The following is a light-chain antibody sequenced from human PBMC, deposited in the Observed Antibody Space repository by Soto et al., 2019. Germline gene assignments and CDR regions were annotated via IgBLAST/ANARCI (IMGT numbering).Light chain of an antibody. CDR1: SSDVGAYNV. V-gene: IGLV2-23*02. CDR3: SSYAGTSGV. J-gene: IGLJ3*02. Sequence: QSALTQPASVSGSPGQSITISCTGSSSDVGAYNVVSWYQQHPGRTPKLIIYEVSKRPSGASDRFSGSKSGNTASLTISGLQAGDEADYYCSSYAGTSGVFGGGTKLTVL. CDR2: EVS.